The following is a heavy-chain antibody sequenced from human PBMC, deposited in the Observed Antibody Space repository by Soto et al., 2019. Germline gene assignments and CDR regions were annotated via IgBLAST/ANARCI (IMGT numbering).Heavy chain of an antibody. J-gene: IGHJ5*02. Sequence: QVQLVQSGAEVKKPGASVKVSCKTAGYTFTNYGISWVRQAPGQGLEWMGWISANNANTNYAQKVQGRVTMTTDTSTSTAYMEERSQRSYGMAVYYCARSAHYAYVCGSYPYEAWFDAWDKGTLVTVSS. CDR3: ARSAHYAYVCGSYPYEAWFDA. CDR2: ISANNANT. V-gene: IGHV1-18*03. D-gene: IGHD3-16*01. CDR1: GYTFTNYG.